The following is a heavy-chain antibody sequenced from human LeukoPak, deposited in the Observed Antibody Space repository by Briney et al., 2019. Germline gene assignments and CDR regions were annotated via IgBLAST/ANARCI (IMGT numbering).Heavy chain of an antibody. D-gene: IGHD5-24*01. J-gene: IGHJ4*02. CDR3: VRDGDDFNFDY. V-gene: IGHV3-74*01. CDR1: GLTFRSYW. CDR2: VIRDGSFT. Sequence: GGSLRLSCAASGLTFRSYWMHWVRQAPGKGLEWVSRVIRDGSFTNYADSVKGRFTISRDNAKNTLYLQMSSLRAEDTALYFCVRDGDDFNFDYWGQGSLVTVSS.